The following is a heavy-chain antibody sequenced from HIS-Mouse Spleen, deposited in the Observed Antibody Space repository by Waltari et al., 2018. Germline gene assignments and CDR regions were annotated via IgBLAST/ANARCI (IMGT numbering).Heavy chain of an antibody. CDR3: ARKRTASGWFDP. CDR2: IYYSGST. V-gene: IGHV4-39*01. CDR1: GGSSSSRSYY. D-gene: IGHD2-21*02. Sequence: QLQLQEPGPGLVKPSETLSLTCTVPGGSSSSRSYYWGWIRQPPGKGLEWIGSIYYSGSTYYNPSLKSRVTISVDTSKNQFSLKLSSVTAADTAVYYCARKRTASGWFDPWGQGTLVTVSS. J-gene: IGHJ5*02.